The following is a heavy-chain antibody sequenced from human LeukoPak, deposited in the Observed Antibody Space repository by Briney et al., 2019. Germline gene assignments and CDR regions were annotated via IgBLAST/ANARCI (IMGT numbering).Heavy chain of an antibody. Sequence: SETLSLTCAVYGGSFSGYYWSWIRQPPGKGLEWIGEINHSGSTNYNPSLKSRVTISVDTSKNQFSLKLSSVTAADTAVYYCARGHTSFDYWGQGTLVTVSS. D-gene: IGHD2/OR15-2a*01. J-gene: IGHJ4*02. CDR1: GGSFSGYY. V-gene: IGHV4-34*01. CDR3: ARGHTSFDY. CDR2: INHSGST.